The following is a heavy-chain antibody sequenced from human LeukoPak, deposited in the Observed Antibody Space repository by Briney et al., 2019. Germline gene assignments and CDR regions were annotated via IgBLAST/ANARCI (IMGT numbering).Heavy chain of an antibody. D-gene: IGHD2-15*01. Sequence: SVKVSCKASGGTFSSYAISWVRQAPGQGLEWMGGIIPIFGTANYAQKFQGRVTITADESTSTAYMELSSLRSEDTAVYYCARERAVQGYCSGGSCYINDYWGQGTLVTVSS. CDR2: IIPIFGTA. J-gene: IGHJ4*02. V-gene: IGHV1-69*13. CDR1: GGTFSSYA. CDR3: ARERAVQGYCSGGSCYINDY.